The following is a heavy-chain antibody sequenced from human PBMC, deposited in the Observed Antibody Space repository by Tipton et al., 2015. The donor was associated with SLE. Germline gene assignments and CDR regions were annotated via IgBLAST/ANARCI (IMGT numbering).Heavy chain of an antibody. V-gene: IGHV4-39*02. CDR2: MYYTGTT. CDR1: GGSISSVFHY. D-gene: IGHD2-21*01. CDR3: ARLTYCDGGACDQAY. J-gene: IGHJ4*02. Sequence: TLSLTCAVSGGSISSVFHYWAWIRQPPGKGLEWIGAMYYTGTTYYNPSLQSRVTISVDTSTNRFSLRMRSVTAADTAVYYCARLTYCDGGACDQAYWGLGTLVTVSS.